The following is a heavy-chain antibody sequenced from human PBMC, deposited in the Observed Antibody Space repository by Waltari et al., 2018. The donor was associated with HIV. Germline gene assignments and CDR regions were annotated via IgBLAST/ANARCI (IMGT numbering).Heavy chain of an antibody. CDR1: SGSITSGNYY. Sequence: QVQLQESGPGLVKPSQTLSLTCTVSSGSITSGNYYWSWIRQPAGKGLEWSGRVYTSGSTNYNPPLKNPVTISIDTSRNPFSLRVSSVAASDTAVYSCAIDLDYYDSGSFPLWFFDVWGRGTLVTVSS. J-gene: IGHJ2*01. V-gene: IGHV4-61*02. CDR3: AIDLDYYDSGSFPLWFFDV. D-gene: IGHD3-10*01. CDR2: VYTSGST.